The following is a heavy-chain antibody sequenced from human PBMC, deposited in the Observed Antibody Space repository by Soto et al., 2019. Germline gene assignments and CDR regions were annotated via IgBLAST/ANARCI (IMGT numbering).Heavy chain of an antibody. D-gene: IGHD3-10*01. V-gene: IGHV4-30-2*01. CDR3: ARAPPGPSPRWDV. CDR1: GGSMSRGGQS. CDR2: IYYTGST. J-gene: IGHJ6*01. Sequence: QVVLQESGPGLVKPSQTLSLTCAVSGGSMSRGGQSWSWIRQPPGKGLEWLGFIYYTGSTYYNPSLKSRVTLSVDRSKNQFSLNLTSVTAADTAMYFCARAPPGPSPRWDVWXXXTTVTVXS.